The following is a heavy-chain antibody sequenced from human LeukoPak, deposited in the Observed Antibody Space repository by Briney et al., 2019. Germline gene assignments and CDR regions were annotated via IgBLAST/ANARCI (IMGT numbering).Heavy chain of an antibody. J-gene: IGHJ6*03. D-gene: IGHD6-6*01. V-gene: IGHV4-39*01. CDR2: IYYSGST. CDR1: GGSISSSSYY. CDR3: ARITSIAARYSYYYYYMDV. Sequence: SETLSLTCTVSGGSISSSSYYWGWIRQPPGKGLEWIGSIYYSGSTYYNPSLKSRVTISVDTSKNQFSLKLSSVTAADTAVYYCARITSIAARYSYYYYYMDVWGKGTTVAVSS.